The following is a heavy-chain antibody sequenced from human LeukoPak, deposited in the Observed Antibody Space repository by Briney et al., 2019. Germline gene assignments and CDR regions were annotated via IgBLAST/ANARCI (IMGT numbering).Heavy chain of an antibody. J-gene: IGHJ4*02. CDR1: GFTFSNYR. CDR3: ARDFLSDENQLRLAAPCDY. D-gene: IGHD3-3*01. CDR2: ISSSSTYK. V-gene: IGHV3-21*01. Sequence: GGSLRLSCEASGFTFSNYRMNWVRQAPGKGLEWVSSISSSSTYKYNADSVTGRFTISGDNAKNSLYLQMEGLRAGDTAVYYCARDFLSDENQLRLAAPCDYWGQGTLVTVSS.